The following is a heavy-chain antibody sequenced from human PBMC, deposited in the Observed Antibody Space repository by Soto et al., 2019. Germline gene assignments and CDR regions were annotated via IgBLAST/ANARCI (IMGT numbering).Heavy chain of an antibody. J-gene: IGHJ3*02. Sequence: GGSLRLSCAASGFTFSTYGSHWVRKAPGKGLEWVAVISYDGSNKYYADSVKGRFTISRDNSKNTLYLQMNSLRAEDTAVYYCAREAAAGTRAFDIWGQGTMVTVSS. D-gene: IGHD6-13*01. CDR1: GFTFSTYG. CDR2: ISYDGSNK. V-gene: IGHV3-30*03. CDR3: AREAAAGTRAFDI.